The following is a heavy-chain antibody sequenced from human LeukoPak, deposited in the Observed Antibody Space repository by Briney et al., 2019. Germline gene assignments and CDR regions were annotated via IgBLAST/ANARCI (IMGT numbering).Heavy chain of an antibody. CDR1: GITFNSYT. CDR3: ARERQLERLAFGKEGSAFDY. D-gene: IGHD1-1*01. Sequence: PGGSLRLSCAASGITFNSYTMNWARQAPGKGLEWVSSISSSSSYIYYAASVKGRFTISRDNAKNSLYLQMNRLRAEDTAVYYCARERQLERLAFGKEGSAFDYWGQGTLVTVSS. J-gene: IGHJ4*02. CDR2: ISSSSSYI. V-gene: IGHV3-21*01.